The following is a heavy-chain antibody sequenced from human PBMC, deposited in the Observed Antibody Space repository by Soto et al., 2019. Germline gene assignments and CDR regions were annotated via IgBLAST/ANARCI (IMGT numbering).Heavy chain of an antibody. CDR3: ATPHEHYGILGRAFDI. D-gene: IGHD4-17*01. V-gene: IGHV5-51*01. CDR2: IYPGDSDT. CDR1: GYSVTSYW. J-gene: IGHJ3*02. Sequence: GEALKISCKGCGYSVTSYWSGWVRQMPGKGLEWMGIIYPGDSDTRYSPSFQGQVTISADKSISTAYLQWSSLKASDTAMYYCATPHEHYGILGRAFDIWGQGTMVTVSS.